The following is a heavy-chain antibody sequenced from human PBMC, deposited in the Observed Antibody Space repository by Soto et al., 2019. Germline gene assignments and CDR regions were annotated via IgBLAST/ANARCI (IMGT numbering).Heavy chain of an antibody. Sequence: PSETLSLTCTVSGGSISSSSYYWGWIRQPPGKGLEWIGSIYYSGSTYYNPSLRSRVTISVDTSKNQFSLKLSSVTAADTAVYYCASTGYCSGGSCYSSRGFDYWGQGTLVTVSS. CDR3: ASTGYCSGGSCYSSRGFDY. CDR1: GGSISSSSYY. CDR2: IYYSGST. V-gene: IGHV4-39*01. D-gene: IGHD2-15*01. J-gene: IGHJ4*02.